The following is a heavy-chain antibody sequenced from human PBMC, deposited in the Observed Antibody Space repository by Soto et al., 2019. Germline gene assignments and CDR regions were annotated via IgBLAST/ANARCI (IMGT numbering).Heavy chain of an antibody. D-gene: IGHD3-16*02. CDR2: IWYDGSNK. V-gene: IGHV3-33*01. J-gene: IGHJ4*02. CDR1: GFTFSGYG. Sequence: GGSVRLSCAASGFTFSGYGMHWFRQAPGKGLEWVAVIWYDGSNKYYADSVKGRFTISRDNSKNTLYLQMNSLRAEDTAVYYCARDHRRGFDYWGQGTLVTVSS. CDR3: ARDHRRGFDY.